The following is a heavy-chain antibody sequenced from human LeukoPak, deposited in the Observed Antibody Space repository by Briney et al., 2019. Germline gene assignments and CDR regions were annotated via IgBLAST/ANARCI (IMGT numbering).Heavy chain of an antibody. Sequence: ESGGPLRLSCAASGFIFSSYAMSWVRQAPGKGLEWVSGISESGGSTYYADSVKGRFTISRDNFKNAVHLQMNSLRVEDTAVYFCAKNRTGPFGDLRDVWGKGTTVSVSS. V-gene: IGHV3-23*01. D-gene: IGHD3-16*01. J-gene: IGHJ6*04. CDR3: AKNRTGPFGDLRDV. CDR1: GFIFSSYA. CDR2: ISESGGST.